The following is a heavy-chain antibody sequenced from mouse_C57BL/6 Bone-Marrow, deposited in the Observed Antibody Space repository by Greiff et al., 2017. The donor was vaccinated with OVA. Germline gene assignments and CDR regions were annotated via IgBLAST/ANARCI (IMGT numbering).Heavy chain of an antibody. V-gene: IGHV1-50*01. CDR2: IDPSDSFT. Sequence: QVQLQQPGAELVKPGASVKLSCKASGYTFTSYWMHWVKQRPGQGLEWIGEIDPSDSFTNYNQKFKGKATLTVDTASSTAYMQLNILTSEYAAVYYCARCITTVFFDYWGQGTTLTVSS. CDR1: GYTFTSYW. J-gene: IGHJ2*01. CDR3: ARCITTVFFDY. D-gene: IGHD1-1*01.